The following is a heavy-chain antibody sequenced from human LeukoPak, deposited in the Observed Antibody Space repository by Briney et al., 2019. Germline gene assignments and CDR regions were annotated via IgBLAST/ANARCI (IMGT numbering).Heavy chain of an antibody. CDR1: GYSIGSGYY. V-gene: IGHV4-38-2*02. J-gene: IGHJ4*02. Sequence: SETLSLTCTVSGYSIGSGYYWGWIRQPPGKGLEWIGSIYHSGSTNYNPSLKSRVTIPADTSKNQFSLKLSSVTAADTAVYYCARRLNDYVWGSYRRNDIYYFDYWGQGTLVTVSS. D-gene: IGHD3-16*02. CDR2: IYHSGST. CDR3: ARRLNDYVWGSYRRNDIYYFDY.